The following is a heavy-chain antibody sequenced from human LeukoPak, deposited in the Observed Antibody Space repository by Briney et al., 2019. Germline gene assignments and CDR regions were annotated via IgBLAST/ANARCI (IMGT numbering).Heavy chain of an antibody. V-gene: IGHV3-23*01. CDR1: GFTFSNYA. CDR3: AKVLSVYCSSGTCYWDY. J-gene: IGHJ4*02. D-gene: IGHD2-15*01. CDR2: ISGSGGST. Sequence: GGSLRLSCAASGFTFSNYAMTWVRQAPGKGLEWVSVISGSGGSTYYAESVRGRFTISRDNSKNTLYLQMNSLRAEDTATYYCAKVLSVYCSSGTCYWDYWGQGTLVTVSS.